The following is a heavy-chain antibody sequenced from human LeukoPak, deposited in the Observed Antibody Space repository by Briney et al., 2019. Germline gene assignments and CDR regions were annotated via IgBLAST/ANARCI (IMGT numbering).Heavy chain of an antibody. V-gene: IGHV3-30*03. CDR2: ISYDGSNK. Sequence: GRSLRLSCAASGFTFRSYGMHWVRQAPGKGLEGGADISYDGSNKYYADSVKGRFTISRDNSKNTLYLQMNSLRAEDTAVYYCATARQYSNSWYSDYWGQGTLVTVSS. D-gene: IGHD6-13*01. J-gene: IGHJ4*02. CDR3: ATARQYSNSWYSDY. CDR1: GFTFRSYG.